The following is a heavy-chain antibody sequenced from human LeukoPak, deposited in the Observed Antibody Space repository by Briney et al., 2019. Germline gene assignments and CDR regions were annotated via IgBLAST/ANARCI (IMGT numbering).Heavy chain of an antibody. CDR3: AKDRGYNWNYAFDY. Sequence: GGSLRLSCAASGFTFDDYAMHWVRQAPGKGLEWVSGISWNSGSIGYADSVKGRFTISRDNAKNSLYLQMNSLRAEDTALYYCAKDRGYNWNYAFDYWGRGTLVTVSS. D-gene: IGHD1-7*01. J-gene: IGHJ4*02. V-gene: IGHV3-9*01. CDR1: GFTFDDYA. CDR2: ISWNSGSI.